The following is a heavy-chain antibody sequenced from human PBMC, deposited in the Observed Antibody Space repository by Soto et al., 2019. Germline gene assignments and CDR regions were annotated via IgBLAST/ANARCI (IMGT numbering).Heavy chain of an antibody. J-gene: IGHJ3*02. CDR2: IYYSGST. V-gene: IGHV4-59*08. CDR1: GGSISSYY. Sequence: SETLSLTCTVSGGSISSYYWSWIRQPPGKGLEWIGYIYYSGSTNYNPSLKSRVTISVDTSKNQFSLKLSSVTAADTAVYYCARLGDSSGYYSATAAFDIWGQGTMVTVSS. D-gene: IGHD3-22*01. CDR3: ARLGDSSGYYSATAAFDI.